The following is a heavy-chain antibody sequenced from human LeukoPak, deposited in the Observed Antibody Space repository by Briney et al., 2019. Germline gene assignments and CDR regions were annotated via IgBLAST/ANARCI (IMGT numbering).Heavy chain of an antibody. CDR3: ARDRRRDGYAGFDY. J-gene: IGHJ4*02. CDR2: ISGSGGST. CDR1: GFAFSSYA. V-gene: IGHV3-23*01. Sequence: GGSLRLSCAASGFAFSSYAMSWVRQAPGKGLEWVSAISGSGGSTYYADSVKGRFTISRDNSKDTLYLQMNSLRAEDTAVYYCARDRRRDGYAGFDYWGQGTLVTVSS. D-gene: IGHD5-24*01.